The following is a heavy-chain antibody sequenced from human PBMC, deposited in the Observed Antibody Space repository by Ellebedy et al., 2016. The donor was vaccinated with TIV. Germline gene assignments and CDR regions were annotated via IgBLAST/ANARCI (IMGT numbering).Heavy chain of an antibody. D-gene: IGHD3-22*01. Sequence: GGSLRLXXSTSGFTFSGYAMHWVRQAPGKGLDWVAFISYDGSQKYYADSVKGRFTVSRDNSNNTLFLQMNSLGADDTAVYSCASTVGITPCDYWGQGTLVTVSS. V-gene: IGHV3-33*05. CDR2: ISYDGSQK. CDR1: GFTFSGYA. CDR3: ASTVGITPCDY. J-gene: IGHJ4*02.